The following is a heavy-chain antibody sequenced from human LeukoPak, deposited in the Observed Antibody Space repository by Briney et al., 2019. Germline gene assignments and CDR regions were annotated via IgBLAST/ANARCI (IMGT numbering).Heavy chain of an antibody. V-gene: IGHV4-39*01. Sequence: SETLSLTCTVSGGSISSSSYYWGWIRQPPGKGLEWIGSIYYSGSTYYNPSLKSRVTISVDTSKNQFSLKLSSVTAADTAVYYCASDRLRFFDWCYWGQETLVTVSS. J-gene: IGHJ4*02. CDR1: GGSISSSSYY. CDR3: ASDRLRFFDWCY. D-gene: IGHD3-9*01. CDR2: IYYSGST.